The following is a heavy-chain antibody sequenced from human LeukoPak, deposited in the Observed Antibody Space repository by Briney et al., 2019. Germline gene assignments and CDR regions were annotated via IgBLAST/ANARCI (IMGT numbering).Heavy chain of an antibody. J-gene: IGHJ6*02. V-gene: IGHV3-7*03. CDR3: TRDLAAVPGPRMDV. Sequence: GGSPRLSCAASGFSFSSYYMSWVRQAPGKGLEWVALINPDGSERYYVDSVKGRFTISRDNAKNSLYLQMDSLRDDDTVMYFCTRDLAAVPGPRMDVWGQGTTVTVSS. CDR1: GFSFSSYY. D-gene: IGHD6-19*01. CDR2: INPDGSER.